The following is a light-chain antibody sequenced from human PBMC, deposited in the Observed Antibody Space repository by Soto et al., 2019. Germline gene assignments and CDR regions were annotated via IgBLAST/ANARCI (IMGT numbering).Light chain of an antibody. CDR3: QQYIYWPWT. J-gene: IGKJ1*01. Sequence: EIVLTQSPGTLSLSPGERATLSCRASQSVSSSYSAWYQQKPGQAPRLLIYGASTRATGIPARFSGSGSGTEFTLTISSLQSEDFAVYYCQQYIYWPWTFGQGTKVDIK. V-gene: IGKV3-15*01. CDR2: GAS. CDR1: QSVSSSY.